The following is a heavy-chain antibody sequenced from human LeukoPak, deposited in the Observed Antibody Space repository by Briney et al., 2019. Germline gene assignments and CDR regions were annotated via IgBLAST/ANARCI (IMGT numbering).Heavy chain of an antibody. J-gene: IGHJ4*02. CDR1: GYIFTRYW. V-gene: IGHV5-51*01. CDR3: ARLGPVAGSSYFDY. D-gene: IGHD6-19*01. Sequence: GESLQISPKSSGYIFTRYWIGWGRPMTGKEMEGMGIIFPGDSDTRYSPSFQGQVTISVDKSTSTAYLQWSSLKASDTALYYCARLGPVAGSSYFDYWGQGTLVTVSS. CDR2: IFPGDSDT.